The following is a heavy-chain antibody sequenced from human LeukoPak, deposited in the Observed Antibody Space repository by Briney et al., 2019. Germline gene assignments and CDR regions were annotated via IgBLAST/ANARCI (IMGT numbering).Heavy chain of an antibody. CDR1: GGSISSYY. Sequence: SETLSLTCTVSGGSISSYYWSWIRQPAGKGLEWIGRIYTSGSTNYNPSLKSRVTMSVDTSKNQFSLKLSSVTAADTAVYYCARAGLMKPPYYYYYMDVWGKGTTVTVSS. J-gene: IGHJ6*03. CDR3: ARAGLMKPPYYYYYMDV. D-gene: IGHD3-16*01. V-gene: IGHV4-4*07. CDR2: IYTSGST.